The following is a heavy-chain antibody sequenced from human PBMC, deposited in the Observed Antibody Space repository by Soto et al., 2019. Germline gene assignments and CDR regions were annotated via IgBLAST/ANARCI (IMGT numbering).Heavy chain of an antibody. V-gene: IGHV3-74*01. CDR3: AKDSWYFDL. CDR1: GFIFTNFW. D-gene: IGHD6-13*01. CDR2: IDTSGSST. J-gene: IGHJ4*02. Sequence: GGSLRLSCEASGFIFTNFWMHWVRQVPGKGLVWVSRIDTSGSSTSYADSVKGRFTISRDNAKNKVSLQMNSLRAEDTGVYYCAKDSWYFDLWSQGSLVTVSS.